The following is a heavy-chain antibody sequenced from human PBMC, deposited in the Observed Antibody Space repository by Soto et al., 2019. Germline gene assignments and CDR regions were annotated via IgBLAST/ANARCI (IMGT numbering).Heavy chain of an antibody. CDR2: ISSGSSTI. J-gene: IGHJ4*02. CDR3: ARAPGESGSYYGFFDY. CDR1: GFTFSSYN. D-gene: IGHD1-26*01. V-gene: IGHV3-48*02. Sequence: GGSLRLSCEASGFTFSSYNLNWVRQAPGKGLERVSYISSGSSTIYYADSVKGRFTISRDNAKNSLYLQMNSLRDEDTAVYYCARAPGESGSYYGFFDYWGQGTLVTVSS.